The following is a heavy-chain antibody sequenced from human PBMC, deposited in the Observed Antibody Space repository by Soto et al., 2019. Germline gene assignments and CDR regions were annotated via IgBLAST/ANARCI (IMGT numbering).Heavy chain of an antibody. J-gene: IGHJ4*02. CDR1: GFTFSSYA. D-gene: IGHD3-22*01. Sequence: QVQLVESGGGVVQPGRSLRLSCAASGFTFSSYAMHWVRQAPGKGLEWVAVISYDGSNKYYADSVKGRFTISRDNSKNTLYLQMTSLRAEDTAVYYCAREPAYCYDSSGYSVPFGYWGQGTLVTVSS. CDR2: ISYDGSNK. CDR3: AREPAYCYDSSGYSVPFGY. V-gene: IGHV3-30-3*01.